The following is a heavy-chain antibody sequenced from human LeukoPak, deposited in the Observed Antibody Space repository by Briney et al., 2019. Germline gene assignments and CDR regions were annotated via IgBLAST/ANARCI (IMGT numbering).Heavy chain of an antibody. V-gene: IGHV4-39*07. CDR2: IYYSGST. D-gene: IGHD3-22*01. Sequence: SETLSLTCTVSGGSISSSSYYWGWIRQPPGKGLEWIGSIYYSGSTYYNPSLKSRVTISVDTSKNQFSPKLSSVTAADTAVYYCAREIVTYYYDSSGVDEAKYWFDPWGQGTLVTVSS. CDR1: GGSISSSSYY. J-gene: IGHJ5*02. CDR3: AREIVTYYYDSSGVDEAKYWFDP.